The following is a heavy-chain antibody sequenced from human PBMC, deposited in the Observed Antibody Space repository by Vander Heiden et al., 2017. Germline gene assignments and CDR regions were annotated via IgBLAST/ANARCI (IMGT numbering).Heavy chain of an antibody. CDR3: ARDGGPGQWLVL. CDR2: INPNTGGT. V-gene: IGHV1-2*02. CDR1: GSTFTGYY. Sequence: QVQLVQSGAEVKKPGASVKVSCKTFGSTFTGYYMHWVRQAPGQGIEWMGWINPNTGGTNYAQKFQGRVTMTRDTSISTAYMELSRLRSDDTAVYNCARDGGPGQWLVLWGQGTLVTVSS. D-gene: IGHD6-19*01. J-gene: IGHJ4*02.